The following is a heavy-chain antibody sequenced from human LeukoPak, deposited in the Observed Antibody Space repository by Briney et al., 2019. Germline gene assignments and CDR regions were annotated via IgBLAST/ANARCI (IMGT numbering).Heavy chain of an antibody. CDR1: GNYW. D-gene: IGHD3-22*01. V-gene: IGHV3-74*01. Sequence: GGSLRLSCAASGNYWMHWVRQAPGKGLVWVSHINGDGSWTTCADSVKGRFTISNDNAKNTVYLQMNNLRAEDTAVYYCVSFYDTYWGRGTLVTVSS. CDR3: VSFYDTY. CDR2: INGDGSWT. J-gene: IGHJ4*02.